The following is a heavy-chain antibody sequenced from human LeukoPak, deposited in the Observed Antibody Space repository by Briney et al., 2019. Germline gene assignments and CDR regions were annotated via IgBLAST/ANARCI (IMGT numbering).Heavy chain of an antibody. V-gene: IGHV1-18*01. J-gene: IGHJ4*02. Sequence: ASVNVSCTASVYTFTIYGVTWVRQAPGQGLEWMGWISAYNRNTNYAQKLQGRVTMTTDTSTSTAYMELRSLRSDDTAVYYCARQVDSTMALPDYWGQGTLVTVSS. CDR3: ARQVDSTMALPDY. D-gene: IGHD3-10*01. CDR2: ISAYNRNT. CDR1: VYTFTIYG.